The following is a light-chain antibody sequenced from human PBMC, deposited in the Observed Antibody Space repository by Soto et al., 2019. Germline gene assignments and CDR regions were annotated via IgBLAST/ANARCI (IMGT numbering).Light chain of an antibody. J-gene: IGLJ2*01. Sequence: QSALTQPASVSGSPGQSITISCTGTSSDVGGYDYVSWYQQHPGKAPKLIIYGVSNRPSGVSNRFSGSKSGNTASLTISGLQAEDEADYYCSSSARSSTVLFGGGTQLTVL. CDR1: SSDVGGYDY. CDR2: GVS. V-gene: IGLV2-14*01. CDR3: SSSARSSTVL.